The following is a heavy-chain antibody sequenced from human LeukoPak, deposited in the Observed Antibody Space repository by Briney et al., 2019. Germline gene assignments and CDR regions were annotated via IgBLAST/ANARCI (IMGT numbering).Heavy chain of an antibody. Sequence: SETLSLTCAVYGGSFSGYYWSWIRQPPGKGLEWIGEINHSGSTDYNPSLKSRVTISVDTSKNQFSLKLSSVTAADTAVYYCARGPFTDPWGQGTLVTVSS. V-gene: IGHV4-34*01. CDR3: ARGPFTDP. CDR1: GGSFSGYY. CDR2: INHSGST. J-gene: IGHJ5*02.